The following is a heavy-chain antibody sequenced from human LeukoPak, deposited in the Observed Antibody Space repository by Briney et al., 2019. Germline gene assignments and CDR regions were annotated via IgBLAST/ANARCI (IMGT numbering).Heavy chain of an antibody. CDR2: ISAYNGNT. J-gene: IGHJ4*02. CDR3: ASSEDYDFWSGYYTFDY. Sequence: ASVKVSCKASGYTFTSYGISRVRQAPGQGLEWMGWISAYNGNTNYAQKLQGRVTMTTDISTSTAYMELRSLRSDDTAVYYCASSEDYDFWSGYYTFDYWGQGTLVTVSS. D-gene: IGHD3-3*01. CDR1: GYTFTSYG. V-gene: IGHV1-18*01.